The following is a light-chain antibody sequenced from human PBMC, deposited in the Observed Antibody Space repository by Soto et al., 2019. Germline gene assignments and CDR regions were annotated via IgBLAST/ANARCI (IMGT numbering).Light chain of an antibody. CDR1: RSVSTN. V-gene: IGKV3-15*01. Sequence: IVMTQSPATLSMSPGERATLSCRASRSVSTNLAWYQQTPGQAPRLLIYAASTRATGIPARFSGSGSGTEFTLTISSLQSEDFAVYYCQQYDIDSAFGGGTKVEIK. J-gene: IGKJ4*01. CDR3: QQYDIDSA. CDR2: AAS.